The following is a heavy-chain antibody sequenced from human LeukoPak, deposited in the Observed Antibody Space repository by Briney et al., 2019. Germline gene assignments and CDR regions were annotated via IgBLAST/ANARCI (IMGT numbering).Heavy chain of an antibody. J-gene: IGHJ4*02. CDR1: GYIFTIYW. Sequence: GESLQISCKGSGYIFTIYWIGWVRQLPGKGLEWMGIIYPGDSDTRYSPSFQGQVTISADRSINTAYLQWSSLKASDTAIYYCARRLKNSNGWTFDYWGQGTLVTVSS. D-gene: IGHD6-19*01. V-gene: IGHV5-51*01. CDR2: IYPGDSDT. CDR3: ARRLKNSNGWTFDY.